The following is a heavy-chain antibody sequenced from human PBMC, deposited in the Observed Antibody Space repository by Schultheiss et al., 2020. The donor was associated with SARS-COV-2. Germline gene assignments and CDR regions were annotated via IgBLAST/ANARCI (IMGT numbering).Heavy chain of an antibody. J-gene: IGHJ6*03. CDR1: GGSISSYY. Sequence: SETLSLTCTVSGGSISSYYWSWIRQPPGKGLEWIGYIYYSGSTNYNPSLKSRVTISVDTSKNQFSLKLSSVTAADTAVYYCARGASSKPNYYYYMDVWGKGTTVTVSS. CDR3: ARGASSKPNYYYYMDV. CDR2: IYYSGST. V-gene: IGHV4-59*12. D-gene: IGHD4-11*01.